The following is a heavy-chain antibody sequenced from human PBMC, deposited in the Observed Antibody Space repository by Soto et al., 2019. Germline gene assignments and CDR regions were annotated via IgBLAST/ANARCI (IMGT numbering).Heavy chain of an antibody. V-gene: IGHV3-7*01. Sequence: EVQVVESGGGLVQPGGSLRLSCAASGFTFSSHWMTWVRQVPGKGLEWVANINQDGSDQYYVDSVKGRFTISRDNAKNSLCLHMNSLRVEDTAVYYCATSMGHTLNPWGQGTLVTVSS. CDR3: ATSMGHTLNP. D-gene: IGHD3-16*01. CDR1: GFTFSSHW. CDR2: INQDGSDQ. J-gene: IGHJ5*02.